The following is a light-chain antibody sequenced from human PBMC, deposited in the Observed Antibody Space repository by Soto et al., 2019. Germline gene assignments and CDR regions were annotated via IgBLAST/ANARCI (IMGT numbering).Light chain of an antibody. CDR2: DVY. V-gene: IGLV2-14*01. J-gene: IGLJ2*01. CDR3: SSYTTRSTVV. CDR1: SSDVGGYNY. Sequence: QSVLTQPASVSGSPGQSITISCTGTSSDVGGYNYVSWFQQHPGKAPNLMIYDVYRRPSGVPYRFSGSKSGNTASLTISGLQAEDEADYYCSSYTTRSTVVFGGGTKLTVL.